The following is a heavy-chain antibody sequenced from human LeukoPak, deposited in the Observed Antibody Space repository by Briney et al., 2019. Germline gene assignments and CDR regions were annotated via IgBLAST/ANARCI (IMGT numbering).Heavy chain of an antibody. CDR1: GGSISSGSYY. CDR3: ARGPPLFMT. Sequence: LSLTCTVSGGSISSGSYYWSWIRKARGKGLEWVSYISSSGSTIYYADAVKGRFNVSRENANNSLYLQMNSLRAEDTAVYYCARGPPLFMTWGQGTLVTVSS. J-gene: IGHJ5*02. V-gene: IGHV3-11*04. D-gene: IGHD3-16*01. CDR2: ISSSGSTI.